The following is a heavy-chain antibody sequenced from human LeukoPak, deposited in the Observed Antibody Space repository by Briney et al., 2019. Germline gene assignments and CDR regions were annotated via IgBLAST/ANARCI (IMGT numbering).Heavy chain of an antibody. V-gene: IGHV1-2*02. CDR1: GYTFTGYF. CDR2: INPNTGGT. D-gene: IGHD2-15*01. CDR3: ARVGCTSGGSCYSDYFDY. J-gene: IGHJ4*02. Sequence: ASVKVSCKASGYTFTGYFVHWVRQAPGQGLQWMGWINPNTGGTNYAQKFQGRVTMTRDTSISTAYMELSSLRSEDTAVYYCARVGCTSGGSCYSDYFDYWGQGTLVTVSS.